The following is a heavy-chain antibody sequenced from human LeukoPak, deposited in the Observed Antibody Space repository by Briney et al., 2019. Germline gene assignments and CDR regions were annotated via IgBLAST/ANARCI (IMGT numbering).Heavy chain of an antibody. CDR1: GGTFSNSG. V-gene: IGHV1-69*05. Sequence: GASVKVSCKASGGTFSNSGISWVRQAPGHGLEWMGGITPMFGTTSYAQKFRGRVTITTDESTSTAYMELSSLRSEDTAVYYCARVPPYGDYEYYFDYWGQGTLVTVSS. J-gene: IGHJ4*02. CDR3: ARVPPYGDYEYYFDY. D-gene: IGHD4-17*01. CDR2: ITPMFGTT.